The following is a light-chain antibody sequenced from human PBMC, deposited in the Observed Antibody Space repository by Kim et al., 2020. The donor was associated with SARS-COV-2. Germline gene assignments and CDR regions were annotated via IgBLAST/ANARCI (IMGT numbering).Light chain of an antibody. Sequence: GESVTISCPGTSSYVCRYNLVSWYQHHPGKVPQLMIYDVNKRPSGVSSRFSGSKSGNTASLTISGLQAEDESDYYCLSYTSSDVWLFGGGTKVTVL. CDR1: SSYVCRYNL. CDR2: DVN. CDR3: LSYTSSDVWL. V-gene: IGLV2-14*03. J-gene: IGLJ3*02.